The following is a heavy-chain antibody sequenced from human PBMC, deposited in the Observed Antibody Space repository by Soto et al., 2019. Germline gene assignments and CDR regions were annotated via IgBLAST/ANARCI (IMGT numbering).Heavy chain of an antibody. CDR2: ISWDGGRT. V-gene: IGHV3-43*01. Sequence: PGGSLRLSCAASGFSFGNYKMHWVRHTPGKGPEWISLISWDGGRTLYSDSVKGRFIISRDNSKNSLYLQMNSLTTEDTALYFCARDSDDVLTGQKRYFDHWGQGTLVTVSS. J-gene: IGHJ4*02. CDR1: GFSFGNYK. D-gene: IGHD3-9*01. CDR3: ARDSDDVLTGQKRYFDH.